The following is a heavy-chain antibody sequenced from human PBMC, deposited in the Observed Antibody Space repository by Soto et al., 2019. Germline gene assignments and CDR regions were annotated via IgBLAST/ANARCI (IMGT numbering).Heavy chain of an antibody. CDR1: GFTFDDYA. J-gene: IGHJ3*02. V-gene: IGHV3-9*01. CDR3: AKDNVEGDSSSWYLDAFDI. D-gene: IGHD6-13*01. Sequence: EVQLVESGGGLVQPGRSLRLSCAASGFTFDDYAMHWVRQAPGKGLEWVSGISWNSGSIGYADSVKGRFTISRDNAKNSLYLQMNSLRAEDTALYYCAKDNVEGDSSSWYLDAFDIWGQGTMVTVSS. CDR2: ISWNSGSI.